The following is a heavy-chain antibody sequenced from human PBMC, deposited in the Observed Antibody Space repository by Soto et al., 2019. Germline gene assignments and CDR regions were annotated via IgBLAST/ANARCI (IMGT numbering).Heavy chain of an antibody. D-gene: IGHD1-26*01. J-gene: IGHJ4*02. CDR3: ARSSGSYEIDD. V-gene: IGHV3-7*03. CDR1: GFTFSSYW. Sequence: GGSLRLSCTASGFTFSSYWMSWVRQAPGKGLEWVANIKQDGSEKYYVDSVKGRFTISRDNAKNSLYLQMNSLRAEDTAVYYCARSSGSYEIDDWGQGTLVTVSS. CDR2: IKQDGSEK.